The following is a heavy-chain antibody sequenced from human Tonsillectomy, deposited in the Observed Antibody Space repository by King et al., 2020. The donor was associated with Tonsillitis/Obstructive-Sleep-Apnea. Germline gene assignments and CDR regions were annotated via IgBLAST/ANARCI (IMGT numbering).Heavy chain of an antibody. CDR1: GFTFSSYG. Sequence: VQLVESGGGVVQPGRSLRLSCAASGFTFSSYGMHWVRQAPGKGLEWVAVIWYDGSNEYYSDSVKGRFTISRDNSKNTLYLQMNSLRAEDTAVYYCARDFWSGYRTPGAVWGQGTMVTVSS. V-gene: IGHV3-33*01. D-gene: IGHD3-3*01. CDR3: ARDFWSGYRTPGAV. CDR2: IWYDGSNE. J-gene: IGHJ3*01.